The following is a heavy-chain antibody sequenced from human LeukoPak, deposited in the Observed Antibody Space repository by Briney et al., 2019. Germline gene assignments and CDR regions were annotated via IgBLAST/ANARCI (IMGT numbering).Heavy chain of an antibody. J-gene: IGHJ3*02. Sequence: GGSLRLSCAASGFTFRNYGMHWVRQAPGKGLEWVAVIWYDGSNKYYPDSVKGRFIISRDISKNTLYLQMNSLRAEDSALYYCARGGRGSAAVVAPRSFDIGGQGTMVTVSS. CDR2: IWYDGSNK. CDR1: GFTFRNYG. V-gene: IGHV3-33*01. CDR3: ARGGRGSAAVVAPRSFDI. D-gene: IGHD3-22*01.